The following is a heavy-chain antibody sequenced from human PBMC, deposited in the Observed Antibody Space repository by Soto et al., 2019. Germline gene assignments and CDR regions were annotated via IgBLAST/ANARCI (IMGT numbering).Heavy chain of an antibody. D-gene: IGHD2-21*02. CDR3: ARQRTTVVTQAYFDH. V-gene: IGHV4-39*01. CDR1: GESISSSSYY. J-gene: IGHJ4*02. Sequence: SETLSLTCIVSGESISSSSYYWGWIRQPPGKGLEWIGSIYYSGRTYYNPSFRSRVTISIDTSKNQFSLKLSSVTATDTAVYYCARQRTTVVTQAYFDHWGQGALVTVSS. CDR2: IYYSGRT.